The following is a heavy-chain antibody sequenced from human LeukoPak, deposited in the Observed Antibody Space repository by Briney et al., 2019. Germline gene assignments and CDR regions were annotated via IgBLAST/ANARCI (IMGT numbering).Heavy chain of an antibody. CDR2: MNPNSGNT. CDR3: ARGQAFHAYYYGSGISMDV. CDR1: GYTFTSYD. J-gene: IGHJ6*03. D-gene: IGHD3-10*01. Sequence: ASVKVSCKASGYTFTSYDINWVRQATGQELEWMGWMNPNSGNTGYAQKFQGRVTMTRNTSISTAYMELSSLRSEDTAVYYCARGQAFHAYYYGSGISMDVWGKRTTVTVSS. V-gene: IGHV1-8*01.